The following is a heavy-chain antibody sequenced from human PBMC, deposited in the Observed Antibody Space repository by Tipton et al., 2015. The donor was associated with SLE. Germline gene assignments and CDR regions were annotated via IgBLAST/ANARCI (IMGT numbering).Heavy chain of an antibody. CDR2: IYFSGRT. CDR3: ARRTSGYAPDY. Sequence: TLSLTCTVSGVSFTSSSYYWGWIRQPPGKGLEWIGNIYFSGRTNYNPTLKSRVTISVDTSKNQFSLKLSSVTAADTAFYYCARRTSGYAPDYWGQGTLVTVSS. CDR1: GVSFTSSSYY. J-gene: IGHJ4*02. D-gene: IGHD5-12*01. V-gene: IGHV4-39*07.